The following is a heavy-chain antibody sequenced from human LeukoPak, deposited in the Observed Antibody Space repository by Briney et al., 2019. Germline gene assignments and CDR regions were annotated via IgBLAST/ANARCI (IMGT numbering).Heavy chain of an antibody. V-gene: IGHV3-48*03. CDR1: GLTFSNYE. CDR3: ARVGGGCSTTSCPDY. CDR2: ISNSGSAI. D-gene: IGHD2-2*01. Sequence: GGSLRLSCAASGLTFSNYEINWVRQAPGKGLEWVSYISNSGSAIYYADSAKGRFTISRDNAKNSLYLQMNSLRAEDTAVYYCARVGGGCSTTSCPDYWGQGTLVAVSS. J-gene: IGHJ4*02.